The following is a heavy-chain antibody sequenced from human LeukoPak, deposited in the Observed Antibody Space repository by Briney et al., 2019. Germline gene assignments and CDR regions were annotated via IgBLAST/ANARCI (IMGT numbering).Heavy chain of an antibody. V-gene: IGHV1-69*05. Sequence: SVKVSCKASGGTFSSYAISWVRQAPGQGLEWMGRIIPIFGTANYAQKFQGRVTITTDESTSTAYIELSSLRSEDTAVYYCARAPIYCSGGSCYLKAFDIWGQGTMVTVSS. J-gene: IGHJ3*02. CDR3: ARAPIYCSGGSCYLKAFDI. CDR2: IIPIFGTA. CDR1: GGTFSSYA. D-gene: IGHD2-15*01.